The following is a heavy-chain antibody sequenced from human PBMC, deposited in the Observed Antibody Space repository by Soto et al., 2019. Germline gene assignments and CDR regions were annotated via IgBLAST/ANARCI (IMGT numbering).Heavy chain of an antibody. CDR2: IIPIFGTA. D-gene: IGHD3-22*01. V-gene: IGHV1-69*06. Sequence: GASVKVSCKASGGTFSSYAISWVRQAPGQGLEWMGGIIPIFGTANYAQKFQGRVTITADKSTSTAYMEQSSLRSEDTAVYYCARGGYFDSSNYLAYWGLGTPVTVSS. CDR3: ARGGYFDSSNYLAY. J-gene: IGHJ4*02. CDR1: GGTFSSYA.